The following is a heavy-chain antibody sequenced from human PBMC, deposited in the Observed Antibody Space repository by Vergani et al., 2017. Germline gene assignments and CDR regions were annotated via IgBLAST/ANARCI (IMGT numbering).Heavy chain of an antibody. V-gene: IGHV4-38-2*02. J-gene: IGHJ4*02. CDR2: IDRTGRT. Sequence: QVQLQESGPRLVKPSETLSLICSVSGYSISSGYFWGWIRQSPGKGLEWLGTIDRTGRTHLSPSLKSRLTISVDTTKNQFSLRLTSATAADTAVYFCARLVSHGSWYTGGFDYWGQGTLVTVSS. D-gene: IGHD6-13*01. CDR1: GYSISSGYF. CDR3: ARLVSHGSWYTGGFDY.